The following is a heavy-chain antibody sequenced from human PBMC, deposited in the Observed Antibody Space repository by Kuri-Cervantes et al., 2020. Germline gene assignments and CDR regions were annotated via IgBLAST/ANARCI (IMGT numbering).Heavy chain of an antibody. V-gene: IGHV1-46*01. D-gene: IGHD3-22*01. J-gene: IGHJ3*02. Sequence: SVKVSCKASGYTFTRYCMHWVRQAPGQGLEWMGIINPSGGSTSYAQKFQGRVTVTRDTSTSTVYMELSSLRSEDTAVYYCARDLTPTYYYDSSGYGAAFDIWGQGTMVTVSS. CDR1: GYTFTRYC. CDR2: INPSGGST. CDR3: ARDLTPTYYYDSSGYGAAFDI.